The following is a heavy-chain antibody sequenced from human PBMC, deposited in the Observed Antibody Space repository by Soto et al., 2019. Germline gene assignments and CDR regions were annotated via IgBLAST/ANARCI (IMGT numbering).Heavy chain of an antibody. CDR3: AVNLYSGHWAPVRD. CDR2: IWDGGNTN. V-gene: IGHV3-33*01. D-gene: IGHD5-12*01. CDR1: GFTFHSYG. Sequence: QVQLVESGGGVVQPGRSLRLSCATPGFTFHSYGMHWVRQAPGKGLEWVAVIWDGGNTNHNVDSVKGRFTISRDISKNTLYLQMTSLRAEDTAVYYCAVNLYSGHWAPVRDWGQGTQVTVSS. J-gene: IGHJ4*02.